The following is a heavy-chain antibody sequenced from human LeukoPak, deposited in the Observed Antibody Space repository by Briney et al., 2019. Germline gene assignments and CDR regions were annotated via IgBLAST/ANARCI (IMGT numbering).Heavy chain of an antibody. D-gene: IGHD6-19*01. Sequence: GGSLRLSCAASGFTFSTYGMNWVRQAPGKGLEWVSYISSGSSTIYYADSVKGRFTISRDNAKNSLYLQMNSLRAEDTAIYYCAGEGSGWLPNFWGQGTLVTVSS. CDR2: ISSGSSTI. CDR1: GFTFSTYG. CDR3: AGEGSGWLPNF. V-gene: IGHV3-48*04. J-gene: IGHJ4*02.